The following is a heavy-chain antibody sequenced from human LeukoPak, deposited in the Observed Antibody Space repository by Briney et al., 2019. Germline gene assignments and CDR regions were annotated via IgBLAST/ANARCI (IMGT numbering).Heavy chain of an antibody. CDR2: IIPILGIA. V-gene: IGHV1-69*04. D-gene: IGHD3-22*01. CDR3: AKVSPYYYDEGHYFDY. Sequence: SVKVSCKASGGTFSSYAISWVRQAPGQGLEWMRRIIPILGIANYAQKFQGRVTITADKSTSTAYMELSSLRSEDTAVYYCAKVSPYYYDEGHYFDYWGQGTLVTVSS. CDR1: GGTFSSYA. J-gene: IGHJ4*02.